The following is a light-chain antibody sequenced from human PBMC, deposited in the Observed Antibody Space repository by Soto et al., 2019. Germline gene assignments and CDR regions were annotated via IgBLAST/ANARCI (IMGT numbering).Light chain of an antibody. CDR1: QSIGTN. CDR3: QQYAGWPLT. J-gene: IGKJ4*01. CDR2: KTS. V-gene: IGKV3-15*01. Sequence: EVVMTQSPATVSVSPGERTSLSCRASQSIGTNLGWYQQKPGQAPRLLISKTSTRATGVPARFSGSGSGTEFTLTISSLQSGDIAVYYCQQYAGWPLTFGGGTKVDIK.